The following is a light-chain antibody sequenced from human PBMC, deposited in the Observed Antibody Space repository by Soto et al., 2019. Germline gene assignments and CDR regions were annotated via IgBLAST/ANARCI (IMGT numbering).Light chain of an antibody. V-gene: IGKV1-6*01. CDR1: QGIRND. CDR3: LQDHSYPWT. Sequence: AIQLTQSPSSLSASVGDRVSITCRASQGIRNDLGWYQHKPGKAPKLLIHGASSLQSGVPSRFSGSASGTEFNLTISSLQPEDLASYYCLQDHSYPWTFGQGTKVYIK. J-gene: IGKJ1*01. CDR2: GAS.